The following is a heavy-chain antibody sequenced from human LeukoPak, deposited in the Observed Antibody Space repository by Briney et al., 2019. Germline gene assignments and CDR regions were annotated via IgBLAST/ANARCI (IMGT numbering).Heavy chain of an antibody. D-gene: IGHD5-18*01. V-gene: IGHV4-34*08. CDR3: AGGRIQLWLRHAYYFDY. CDR2: INHSGST. J-gene: IGHJ4*02. Sequence: GSLRLSCAASGFTFSGYSMNWVRQAPGKGLEWIGEINHSGSTNYNPSLKSRVTISVDTSKNQFSLKLSSVTAADTAVYYCAGGRIQLWLRHAYYFDYWGQGTLVTVSS. CDR1: GFTFSGYS.